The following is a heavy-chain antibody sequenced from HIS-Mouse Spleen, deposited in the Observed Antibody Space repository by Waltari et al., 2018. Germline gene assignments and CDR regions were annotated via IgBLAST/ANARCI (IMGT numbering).Heavy chain of an antibody. Sequence: QVQLVESGGGVVQPGRSLRLSCAASGFTFSSYGCHWVRQAPGKGLEWVAVIWYDGSNKYYADSVKGRFTISRDNSKNTLYLQMNSLRAEDTAVYYCAKGKYYFDYWGQGTLVTVSS. CDR1: GFTFSSYG. V-gene: IGHV3-33*06. CDR2: IWYDGSNK. CDR3: AKGKYYFDY. J-gene: IGHJ4*02.